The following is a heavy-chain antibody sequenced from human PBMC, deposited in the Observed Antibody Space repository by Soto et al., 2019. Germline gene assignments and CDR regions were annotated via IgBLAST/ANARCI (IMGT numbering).Heavy chain of an antibody. J-gene: IGHJ3*02. D-gene: IGHD6-13*01. CDR2: TYYRSKWYN. CDR3: AREIQQLVRLQVAFAI. Sequence: SQTLSLTCAISGDSVSSNSAAWNWIRQSPSRGLEWLGRTYYRSKWYNDYAVSVKSRITINPDTSKNQFSLQLNSVTPEDTAVYYCAREIQQLVRLQVAFAIWGQGTMVTVSS. V-gene: IGHV6-1*01. CDR1: GDSVSSNSAA.